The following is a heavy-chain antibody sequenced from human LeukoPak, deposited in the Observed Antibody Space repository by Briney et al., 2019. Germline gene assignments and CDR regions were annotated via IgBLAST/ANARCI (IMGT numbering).Heavy chain of an antibody. J-gene: IGHJ3*02. CDR1: GFTFNSYS. D-gene: IGHD1-26*01. Sequence: GGSLRLSCAASGFTFNSYSMNWVRQAPGKGLEWVSSISSGSSYIFYADSVKGRFTISRDNAKNSLYLQMNSLRAEDTALYYCARQVGVDDAFDIWGQGTMVTISS. CDR3: ARQVGVDDAFDI. CDR2: ISSGSSYI. V-gene: IGHV3-21*01.